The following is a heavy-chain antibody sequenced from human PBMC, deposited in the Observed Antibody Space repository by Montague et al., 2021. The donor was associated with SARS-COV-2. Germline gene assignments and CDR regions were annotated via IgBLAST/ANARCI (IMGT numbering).Heavy chain of an antibody. CDR1: GFSLSTSGMC. CDR3: ARIRDYDILTDYYSGFDY. CDR2: IYWDDDK. D-gene: IGHD3-9*01. V-gene: IGHV2-70*01. J-gene: IGHJ4*02. Sequence: ALVKPTQTLTLTCTFPGFSLSTSGMCVSWIRQPPGKALEWLALIYWDDDKYYSTSLKTRLTISKDTSKNQVVLTMTNMDPVDTATYYCARIRDYDILTDYYSGFDYWGQGTLVTVSS.